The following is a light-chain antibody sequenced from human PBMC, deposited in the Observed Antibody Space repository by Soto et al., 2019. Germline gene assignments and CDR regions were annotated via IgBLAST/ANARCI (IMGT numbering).Light chain of an antibody. CDR2: YDD. CDR3: ASWDDSLNAYV. Sequence: QLVLTQPPSVSEAPRQRVTISCSGGSSNIGNNAVHWYQQLPEKPPKLLIYYDDLRASGVSDRLSASKSGSSASLAISGLQSEDEADYYCASWDDSLNAYVFGPGTKLTVL. J-gene: IGLJ1*01. CDR1: SSNIGNNA. V-gene: IGLV1-36*01.